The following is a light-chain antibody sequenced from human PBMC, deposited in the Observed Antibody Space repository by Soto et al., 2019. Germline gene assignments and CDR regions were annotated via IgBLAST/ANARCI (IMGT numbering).Light chain of an antibody. J-gene: IGLJ3*02. Sequence: QSALTQPASVSGSPGQSITISCTGTSSDVGSYNLVSWYQQHPGKVPKLMIYEGNKRPSGVSNRVFGSKSGNTASLTISGLQAEDEADYYCCSYARSSTWVFGGGTKLTVL. V-gene: IGLV2-23*01. CDR2: EGN. CDR1: SSDVGSYNL. CDR3: CSYARSSTWV.